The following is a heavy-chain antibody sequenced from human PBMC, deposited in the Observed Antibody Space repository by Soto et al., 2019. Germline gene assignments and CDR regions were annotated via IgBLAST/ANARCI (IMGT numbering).Heavy chain of an antibody. V-gene: IGHV4-31*03. D-gene: IGHD3-22*01. J-gene: IGHJ6*02. CDR1: GGSISSGGYY. CDR3: ARGALRYYYDSSGYRSYGMDV. Sequence: QVQLQESGPGLVKPSQTLSLTCTVSGGSISSGGYYWSWIRQHPGKGLEWIGYIYYSGSTYYNPSLRSRVHISVDPSKNQFSRKLSSVTAADTAVYYCARGALRYYYDSSGYRSYGMDVWGQGTTVTVSS. CDR2: IYYSGST.